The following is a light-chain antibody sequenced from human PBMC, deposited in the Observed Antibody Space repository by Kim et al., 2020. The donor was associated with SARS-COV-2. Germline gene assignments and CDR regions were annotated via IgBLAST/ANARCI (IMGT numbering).Light chain of an antibody. Sequence: GQSLTVSCTGTSSDVGRYNFVSWYQQHPGKAPKLMIYDVSNRPSGVSDRFSGSKSGNTASLTISGLQAEDEADYYCSSFAISTTWVFGGGTQLTVL. CDR1: SSDVGRYNF. J-gene: IGLJ3*02. CDR2: DVS. CDR3: SSFAISTTWV. V-gene: IGLV2-14*03.